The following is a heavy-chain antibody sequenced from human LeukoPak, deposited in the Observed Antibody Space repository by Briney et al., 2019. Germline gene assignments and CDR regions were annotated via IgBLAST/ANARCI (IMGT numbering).Heavy chain of an antibody. CDR1: GFTFSSYE. J-gene: IGHJ6*03. CDR2: ISSSGSTI. CDR3: ARAHYYDKSNYYYYYMDV. V-gene: IGHV3-48*03. D-gene: IGHD3-22*01. Sequence: PGGSLRLSCAASGFTFSSYEMNWVRQAPGKGLEWVSYISSSGSTIYYADSVKGRFTISRDNAKNSLYLQMNSLRAEDTAVYYCARAHYYDKSNYYYYYMDVWGKGTTVTISS.